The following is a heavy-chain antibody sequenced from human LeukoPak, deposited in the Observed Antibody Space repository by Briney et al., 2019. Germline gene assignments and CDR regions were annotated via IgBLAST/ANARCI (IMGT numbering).Heavy chain of an antibody. CDR2: IYHSGST. J-gene: IGHJ4*02. D-gene: IGHD3-10*01. Sequence: PSETLSLTCTVSGYSISSGYYWGWIRQPPGKGLEWVGSIYHSGSTYYNPSLKSRVTISVDTSKNQFSLKLSSVTAADTAVYYCGGLGELDFDYWGQGTLVTVSS. V-gene: IGHV4-38-2*02. CDR1: GYSISSGYY. CDR3: GGLGELDFDY.